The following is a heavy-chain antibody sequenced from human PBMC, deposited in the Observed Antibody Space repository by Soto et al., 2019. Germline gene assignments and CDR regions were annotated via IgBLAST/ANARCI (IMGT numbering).Heavy chain of an antibody. V-gene: IGHV3-7*03. J-gene: IGHJ4*01. Sequence: GGSLGLSCEMSGFTFSGPYMTWVRQAPGKGLEWVANIKADGSDIHYVDSVKGRFTISRDNAKNSVYLEMNSLRVEDTAVYYCGVCKGWIFDYWGHGTLVNVSS. CDR2: IKADGSDI. CDR1: GFTFSGPY. D-gene: IGHD2-2*03. CDR3: GVCKGWIFDY.